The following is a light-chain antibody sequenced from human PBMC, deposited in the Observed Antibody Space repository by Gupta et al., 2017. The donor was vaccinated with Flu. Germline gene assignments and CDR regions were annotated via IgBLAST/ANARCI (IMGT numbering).Light chain of an antibody. Sequence: GTLSVSPEARATLSCRASQSVHINVDWYQQKPGQAPRLLIYGASTRATGIPSRVSGSGSGTECTLTSSSLQSEDVAVYYCQQYNDWPLITFGQGTRLEIK. CDR3: QQYNDWPLIT. V-gene: IGKV3-15*01. J-gene: IGKJ5*01. CDR2: GAS. CDR1: QSVHIN.